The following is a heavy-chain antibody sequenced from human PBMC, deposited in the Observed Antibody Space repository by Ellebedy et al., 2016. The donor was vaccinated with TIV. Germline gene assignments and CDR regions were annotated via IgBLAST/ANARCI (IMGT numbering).Heavy chain of an antibody. CDR1: GFTFGDYA. V-gene: IGHV3-23*01. CDR3: AKDLPGSGYDWDH. J-gene: IGHJ4*02. CDR2: ISANGRNT. Sequence: PGGSLRLSCAASGFTFGDYAMSWVRQVPGKGLQWVSTISANGRNTYYPDSVKGRFTISRDNSKNTLYVQMNSLRADDTALYYCAKDLPGSGYDWDHWGQGTLVTVSS. D-gene: IGHD5-12*01.